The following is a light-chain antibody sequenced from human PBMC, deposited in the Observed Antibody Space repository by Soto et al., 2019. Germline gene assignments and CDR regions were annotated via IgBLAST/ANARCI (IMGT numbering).Light chain of an antibody. CDR3: QQYSSSPPEFT. J-gene: IGKJ3*01. CDR2: GAS. V-gene: IGKV3-20*01. Sequence: EIVLTQSPGTLSVSPGERVTLSCRASQSVNSNYLAWCQQRPGQAPRLLIFGASYRATGIPDRFSGSGSGTDFTLTISRLEPEDFSVYYCQQYSSSPPEFTFGPGTKVDIK. CDR1: QSVNSNY.